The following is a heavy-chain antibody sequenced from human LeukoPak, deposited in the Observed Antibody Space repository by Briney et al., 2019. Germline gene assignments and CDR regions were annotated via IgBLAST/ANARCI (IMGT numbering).Heavy chain of an antibody. CDR3: AKDYFRSSGFYTGGTFES. CDR1: GFIFNNYG. Sequence: PGGSLRLSCAASGFIFNNYGIHWVRQAPGKGLEWVAFIRADGDSEFYAASVKGRFTISRDNSKDTLYLDINSLRAEDTAVYYCAKDYFRSSGFYTGGTFESWGQGTLVTVSS. D-gene: IGHD3-22*01. V-gene: IGHV3-30*02. J-gene: IGHJ4*02. CDR2: IRADGDSE.